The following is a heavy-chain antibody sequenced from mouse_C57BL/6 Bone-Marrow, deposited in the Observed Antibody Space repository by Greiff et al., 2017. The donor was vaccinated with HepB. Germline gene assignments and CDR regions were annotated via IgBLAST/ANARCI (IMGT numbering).Heavy chain of an antibody. Sequence: QVQLHQPGAELVKPGASVKLSCKASGYTFTSYWMHWVKQRPGQGLEWIGMIHPNSGSTNYNEKFNSKATLTVDKSSSTAYMQLSSLTSEDSAVYYCAKIYYYPHWYFDVWGTGTTVTVSS. J-gene: IGHJ1*03. CDR1: GYTFTSYW. CDR2: IHPNSGST. CDR3: AKIYYYPHWYFDV. D-gene: IGHD1-1*01. V-gene: IGHV1-64*01.